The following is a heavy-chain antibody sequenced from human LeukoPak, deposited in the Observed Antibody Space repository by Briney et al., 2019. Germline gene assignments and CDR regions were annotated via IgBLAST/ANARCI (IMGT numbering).Heavy chain of an antibody. J-gene: IGHJ4*02. CDR3: ARGQVWLLYDY. D-gene: IGHD1-26*01. Sequence: SETLSLTCAVYGGSFSAYYWSWIRQPPGKGLEWIGEIYHSGSTNYNPSLKSRVTISVDTSKNQPSLKLTSVTAADTAVYYCARGQVWLLYDYWGQGTLVTVSS. CDR1: GGSFSAYY. V-gene: IGHV4-34*01. CDR2: IYHSGST.